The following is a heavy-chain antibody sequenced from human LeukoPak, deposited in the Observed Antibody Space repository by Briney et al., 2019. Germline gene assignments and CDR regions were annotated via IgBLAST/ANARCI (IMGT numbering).Heavy chain of an antibody. J-gene: IGHJ6*03. Sequence: ASVKVSCKASGYTFNSHGISWVRQAPGQGLEWMGWISAYIGNTNYAQKLQGRVTMTTDTSTSTAYMELRSLRSEDTAVYYCASATLRCSGGSCYEMDVWGKGTTVTVSS. V-gene: IGHV1-18*01. CDR2: ISAYIGNT. CDR1: GYTFNSHG. D-gene: IGHD2-15*01. CDR3: ASATLRCSGGSCYEMDV.